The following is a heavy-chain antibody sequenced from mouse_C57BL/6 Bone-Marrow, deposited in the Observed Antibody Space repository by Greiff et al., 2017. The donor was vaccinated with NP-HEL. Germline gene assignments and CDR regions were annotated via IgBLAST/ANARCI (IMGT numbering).Heavy chain of an antibody. J-gene: IGHJ3*01. CDR3: ALAYYSNYWFAY. V-gene: IGHV14-2*01. Sequence: VQLKESGAELVKPGASVKLSCTASGFNIKDYYMHWVKQRTEQGLEWIGRIDPEDGETKYAPKFQGKATITAYTSSNTAYLQLSSLASEDTAVYYCALAYYSNYWFAYWGQGTLVTVSA. CDR2: IDPEDGET. CDR1: GFNIKDYY. D-gene: IGHD2-5*01.